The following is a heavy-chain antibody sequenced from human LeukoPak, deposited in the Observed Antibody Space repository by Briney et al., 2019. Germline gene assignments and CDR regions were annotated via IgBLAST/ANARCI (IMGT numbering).Heavy chain of an antibody. J-gene: IGHJ6*03. CDR2: IYYSGST. CDR1: GGSISSSGYY. CDR3: ARLVLDYYYYMDV. Sequence: PSETLSLTCTVSGGSISSSGYYWGWIRQPPGKGLEWIASIYYSGSTYYNPSLKSRVTISADTSKNQFSLKLSSVTAADTAVYYCARLVLDYYYYMDVWGKGTTVTVSS. V-gene: IGHV4-39*07.